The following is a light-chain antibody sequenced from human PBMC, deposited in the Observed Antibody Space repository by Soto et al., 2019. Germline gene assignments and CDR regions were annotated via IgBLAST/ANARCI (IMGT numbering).Light chain of an antibody. CDR1: SRDIGAYY. CDR2: DVY. Sequence: QSVLTQPASVSGSPGQAITISCTGTSRDIGAYYVSWFQQYPGKAPKPMIYDVYNRPSGVSDRFSGSKSGNTASLTISGLQPEDEAVYYCTSYTTSNTLTFGGGTKLTVL. CDR3: TSYTTSNTLT. J-gene: IGLJ2*01. V-gene: IGLV2-14*03.